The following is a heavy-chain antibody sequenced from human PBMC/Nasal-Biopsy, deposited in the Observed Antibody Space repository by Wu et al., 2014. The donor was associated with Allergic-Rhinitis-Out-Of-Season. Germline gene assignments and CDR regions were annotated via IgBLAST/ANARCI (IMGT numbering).Heavy chain of an antibody. Sequence: LRLSCAASGFTLNYAWMSWVRQAPGKGLEWVSRFGEGGTEDYAAPVKGRFTLSRDDSKNTLFLQMNSLKTEDTAVYYCTKISWGGFGYWGQGTSVTVSS. CDR1: GFTLNYAW. V-gene: IGHV3-15*04. CDR3: TKISWGGFGY. D-gene: IGHD3-9*01. CDR2: FGEGGTE. J-gene: IGHJ4*02.